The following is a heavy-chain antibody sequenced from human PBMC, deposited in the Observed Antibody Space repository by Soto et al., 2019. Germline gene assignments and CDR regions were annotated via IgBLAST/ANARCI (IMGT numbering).Heavy chain of an antibody. CDR2: ISYDGSNK. CDR1: GFTFSSYA. CDR3: ASAIYGESLHLDY. D-gene: IGHD4-17*01. V-gene: IGHV3-30-3*01. Sequence: PGGSLRLSCAASGFTFSSYAMHWVRQAPGKGLEWVAVISYDGSNKYYADSVKGRFTISRDNSKNTLYLQMNSLRAEDTAVYYCASAIYGESLHLDYRGQGTLVTVSS. J-gene: IGHJ4*02.